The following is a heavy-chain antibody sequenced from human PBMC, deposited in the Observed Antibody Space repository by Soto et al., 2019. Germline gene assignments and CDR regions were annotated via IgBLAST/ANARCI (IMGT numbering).Heavy chain of an antibody. CDR1: GFTFSSYG. CDR2: IWYDGSNK. D-gene: IGHD3-9*01. J-gene: IGHJ4*02. CDR3: ARDGPDYDILTGSASFDY. Sequence: TGGSLRLSCAASGFTFSSYGMHWVRQAPGKGLEWVAVIWYDGSNKYYADSVKGRFTISRDNSKNTLYLQMNSLRAEDTAVYYCARDGPDYDILTGSASFDYWGQGTLVTVSS. V-gene: IGHV3-33*01.